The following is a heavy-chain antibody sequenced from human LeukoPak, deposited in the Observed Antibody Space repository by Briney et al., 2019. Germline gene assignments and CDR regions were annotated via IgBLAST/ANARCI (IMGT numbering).Heavy chain of an antibody. CDR2: ISGRTGAT. D-gene: IGHD6-19*01. J-gene: IGHJ4*02. V-gene: IGHV3-23*01. CDR3: AKCGSSGCHLIDY. Sequence: GGPLRLPCAASGFTFTTNGMSWVPQAPGKGLEGVAAISGRTGATYYADSEKGRFTISRDNSKSALYLQMGSLRAEDTAVYYCAKCGSSGCHLIDYWGQGTLVTVSS. CDR1: GFTFTTNG.